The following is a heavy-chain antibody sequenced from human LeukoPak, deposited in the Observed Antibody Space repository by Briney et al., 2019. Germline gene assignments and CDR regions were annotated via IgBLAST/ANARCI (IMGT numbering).Heavy chain of an antibody. J-gene: IGHJ4*02. CDR3: AKADSSGWYFDF. Sequence: PGGSLRLSCAASGFTFSSYVMSWVRQAPGKGLEWVSAISGSGGSTYYADSVKGRFTIFRDNSKNTLYLQMNSLRADDTAVYYCAKADSSGWYFDFWGQGTLVTVSS. D-gene: IGHD6-19*01. CDR1: GFTFSSYV. CDR2: ISGSGGST. V-gene: IGHV3-23*01.